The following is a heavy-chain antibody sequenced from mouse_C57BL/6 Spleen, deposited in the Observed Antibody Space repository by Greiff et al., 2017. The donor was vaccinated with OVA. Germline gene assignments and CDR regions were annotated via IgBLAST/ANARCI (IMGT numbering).Heavy chain of an antibody. CDR2: IRNKANGYTT. CDR1: GFTFTDYY. V-gene: IGHV7-3*01. J-gene: IGHJ2*01. D-gene: IGHD1-1*01. CDR3: ARYQNYYGSSYEDY. Sequence: EVKLMESGGGLVQPGGSLSLSCAASGFTFTDYYMSWVRQPPGKALEWLGFIRNKANGYTTEYSASVKGRFTISRDNSQSILYLQINALRAEDSATYYCARYQNYYGSSYEDYWGQGTTLTVSS.